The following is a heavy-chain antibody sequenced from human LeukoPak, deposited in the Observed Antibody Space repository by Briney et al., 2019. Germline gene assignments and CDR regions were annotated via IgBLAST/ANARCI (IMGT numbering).Heavy chain of an antibody. CDR1: GFTFSSYG. CDR2: ISYDGSNK. D-gene: IGHD6-19*01. Sequence: PGGSLRLSCAASGFTFSSYGMHWVRQAPCKGLEWVAVISYDGSNKYYADSVKGRFPISRDNSKNTLYLQMNSLRAEDTAVYYCAKDQGIAVAGNYYYGMDVWGQGTTVTVSS. J-gene: IGHJ6*02. CDR3: AKDQGIAVAGNYYYGMDV. V-gene: IGHV3-30*18.